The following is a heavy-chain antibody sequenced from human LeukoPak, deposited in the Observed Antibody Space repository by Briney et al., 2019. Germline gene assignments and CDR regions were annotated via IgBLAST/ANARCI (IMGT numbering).Heavy chain of an antibody. CDR2: IYSSGST. J-gene: IGHJ5*02. D-gene: IGHD2-15*01. Sequence: SETLSLTCTVSGGSISCYYWGWIRQPPGKGREWIGYIYSSGSTHYNPSLKTRVTISLGTPKNQFSLKLTSVTAPDTAVYYCARAVVAATGWFDPWGQRTLVTVSS. CDR3: ARAVVAATGWFDP. V-gene: IGHV4-59*01. CDR1: GGSISCYY.